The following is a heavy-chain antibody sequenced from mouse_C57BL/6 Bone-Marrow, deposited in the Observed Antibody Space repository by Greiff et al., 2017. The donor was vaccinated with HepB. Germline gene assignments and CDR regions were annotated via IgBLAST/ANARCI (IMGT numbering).Heavy chain of an antibody. Sequence: QVQLQQPGAELVMPGASVKLSCKASGYTFTSYWMHWVKQRPGQGLEWIGEIDPSDSYTNYNQKFKGKSSLTVDKSSSTAYMQLRSLRSEDSAVYYCARAGANGDIFDYWGQGTTLTVSS. CDR1: GYTFTSYW. V-gene: IGHV1-69*01. D-gene: IGHD4-1*01. CDR3: ARAGANGDIFDY. J-gene: IGHJ2*01. CDR2: IDPSDSYT.